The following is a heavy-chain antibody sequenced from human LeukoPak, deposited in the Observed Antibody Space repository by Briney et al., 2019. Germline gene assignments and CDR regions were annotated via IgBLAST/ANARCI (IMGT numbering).Heavy chain of an antibody. J-gene: IGHJ4*02. D-gene: IGHD1-26*01. CDR3: ATNIVGPTLDY. Sequence: TGGSLRLSCAAPGFTFSSYWMHWVRQAPGKRLVWVSGTNSDGSTTAYADSVKGRFTISRDNAKNTLYLQMNSLRAEDTAVYYCATNIVGPTLDYWGQGTLVTVSS. CDR2: TNSDGSTT. CDR1: GFTFSSYW. V-gene: IGHV3-74*01.